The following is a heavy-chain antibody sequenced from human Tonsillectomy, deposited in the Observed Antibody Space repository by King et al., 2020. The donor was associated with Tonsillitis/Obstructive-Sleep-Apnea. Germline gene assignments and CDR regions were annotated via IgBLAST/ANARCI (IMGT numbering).Heavy chain of an antibody. CDR1: GFTFSSYA. Sequence: VQLVESGGGLVQPGGSLRLSCSASGFTFSSYAMHWVRQAPGKGLEYVSAISSNGGSTYYADSVKGRFTISRDNSKNTLCLQMSSLRAEDTAVYYCVKGGVYFDWLLYSDDYYFDYWGQGTLVTVSS. V-gene: IGHV3-64D*06. CDR3: VKGGVYFDWLLYSDDYYFDY. J-gene: IGHJ4*02. CDR2: ISSNGGST. D-gene: IGHD3-9*01.